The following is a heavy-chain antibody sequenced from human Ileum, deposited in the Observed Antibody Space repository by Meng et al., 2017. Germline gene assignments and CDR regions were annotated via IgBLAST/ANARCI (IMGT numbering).Heavy chain of an antibody. CDR1: GGSVSTSDYQ. CDR2: AGT. Sequence: QGQRQESGPGLVRPSETLSLICTVSGGSVSTSDYQWGWIRQPPGKGLEWIGYAGTNYNPSLKSRVTISVDTSKRQFSLKLTSVTAADTAVYYCARDHWGSLDYWGQGILVTVFS. D-gene: IGHD7-27*01. J-gene: IGHJ4*02. CDR3: ARDHWGSLDY. V-gene: IGHV4-61*08.